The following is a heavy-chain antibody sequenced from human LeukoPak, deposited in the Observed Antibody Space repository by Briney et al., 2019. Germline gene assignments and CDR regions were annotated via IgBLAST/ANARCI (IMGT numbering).Heavy chain of an antibody. J-gene: IGHJ2*01. CDR1: GFTFSSYA. Sequence: PGGSLRLSCAASGFTFSSYAMSWVRQAPGKGLEWVSAISGSGGYTYYADSVKGRFTISRDNSKNTLYLQMNSLRAKDTAVYYCAKDTASSWWYFDLWGRGTLVTVSS. V-gene: IGHV3-23*01. CDR2: ISGSGGYT. D-gene: IGHD5-18*01. CDR3: AKDTASSWWYFDL.